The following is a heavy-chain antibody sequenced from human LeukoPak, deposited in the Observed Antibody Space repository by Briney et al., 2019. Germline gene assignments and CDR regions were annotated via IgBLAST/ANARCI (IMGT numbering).Heavy chain of an antibody. J-gene: IGHJ5*02. Sequence: ASVTVSCKASGYTFNTYGITWVRQAPGHGLEWMGWISSYNGNTSYAAKVQGRITVTKDTSASTACLELRSLRSDDTAVYYCARIACSSSCTYSGRRRLRGGSLDPWGQGTLVTVSS. CDR2: ISSYNGNT. D-gene: IGHD2-2*01. V-gene: IGHV1-18*01. CDR1: GYTFNTYG. CDR3: ARIACSSSCTYSGRRRLRGGSLDP.